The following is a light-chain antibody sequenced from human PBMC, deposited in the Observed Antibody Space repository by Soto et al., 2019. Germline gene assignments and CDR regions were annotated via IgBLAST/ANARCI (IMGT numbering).Light chain of an antibody. Sequence: DIQMTQSPSTLSASVGDTVTVTCRASQSIGSWLAWHQQEPGKAPKLLIYKASSLESGVPSRFSGSGSGTEFTLSISSLQPDDSATYYCQQYDSYPLTFGGGAKADI. CDR2: KAS. J-gene: IGKJ4*01. CDR1: QSIGSW. CDR3: QQYDSYPLT. V-gene: IGKV1-5*03.